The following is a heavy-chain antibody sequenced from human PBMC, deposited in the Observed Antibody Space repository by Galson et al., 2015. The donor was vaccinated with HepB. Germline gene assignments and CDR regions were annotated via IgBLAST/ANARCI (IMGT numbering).Heavy chain of an antibody. V-gene: IGHV7-4-1*02. D-gene: IGHD5-12*01. CDR2: INTNTGNS. J-gene: IGHJ4*02. CDR1: GYTFTSYA. Sequence: SVKVSCKASGYTFTSYAMNWVRQAPGQGLEWMGWINTNTGNSTYAQGFTGRFVFSLDTSVSTAYLQISSLKAEDTAVYYCARDARVATTTVIEDYWGQGTLVTVSS. CDR3: ARDARVATTTVIEDY.